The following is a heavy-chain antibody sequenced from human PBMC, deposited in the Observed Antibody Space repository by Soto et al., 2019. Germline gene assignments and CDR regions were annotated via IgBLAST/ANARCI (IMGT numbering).Heavy chain of an antibody. J-gene: IGHJ6*02. CDR1: GGTFNNFA. CDR2: IMPVFNTT. D-gene: IGHD6-25*01. V-gene: IGHV1-69*01. CDR3: ATATISPVSATLYHYGMDV. Sequence: QVQLVQSGAEVKKPGSSVKVSCQASGGTFNNFAFTWVRQAPGQGLEWLGGIMPVFNTTNIAQTFQDRITVTADDFTTTVYMEMTSLRYDDTAVYYCATATISPVSATLYHYGMDVWGQGTTVTVSS.